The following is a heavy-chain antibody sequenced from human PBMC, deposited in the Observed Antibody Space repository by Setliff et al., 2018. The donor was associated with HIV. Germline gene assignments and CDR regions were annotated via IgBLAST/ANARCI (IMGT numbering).Heavy chain of an antibody. CDR1: GYTFTSYY. V-gene: IGHV1-46*01. CDR2: SYPSDGRT. CDR3: ARDRGRYGDYRDFDY. D-gene: IGHD4-17*01. Sequence: GASVKVSCKASGYTFTSYYLHWLRQAPGQGLEWMGISYPSDGRTQYAHNFEGRVTMTRDTSISTFYMEVTRLTSDDTAVYYCARDRGRYGDYRDFDYWGQGALVTVSS. J-gene: IGHJ4*02.